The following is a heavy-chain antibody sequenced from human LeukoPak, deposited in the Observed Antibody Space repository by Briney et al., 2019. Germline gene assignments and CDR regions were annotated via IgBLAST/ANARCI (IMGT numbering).Heavy chain of an antibody. J-gene: IGHJ4*02. Sequence: GGSLRLSCVTSGFTFIDYYMSWIRQAPGKGLEWVSVIYSGGGTYYADSVKGRFTISRDNSKNTLYLQMNSLRAEDTAVYYCARGSSKASLGYDYWGQGTLVTVSS. CDR3: ARGSSKASLGYDY. V-gene: IGHV3-66*01. CDR1: GFTFIDYY. CDR2: IYSGGGT. D-gene: IGHD3-16*01.